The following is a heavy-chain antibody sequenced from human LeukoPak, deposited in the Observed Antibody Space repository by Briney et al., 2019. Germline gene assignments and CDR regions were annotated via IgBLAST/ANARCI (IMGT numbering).Heavy chain of an antibody. Sequence: SETLSLTCTVSGGSISSNYWSWIRQPPGKGLEWIGYIYYSGSTNYNPSLKSRVTISVDTSKNQFSLKLSSVTAADTAVYYCARGAGGYSYGHWGQGTLVTVSS. V-gene: IGHV4-59*01. D-gene: IGHD5-18*01. J-gene: IGHJ4*02. CDR2: IYYSGST. CDR1: GGSISSNY. CDR3: ARGAGGYSYGH.